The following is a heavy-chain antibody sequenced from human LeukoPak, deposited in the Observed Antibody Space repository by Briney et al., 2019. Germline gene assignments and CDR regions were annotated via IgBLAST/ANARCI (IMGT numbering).Heavy chain of an antibody. CDR1: GGSISNSRYY. D-gene: IGHD6-13*01. CDR3: ARDPQYSSSSDAFDI. J-gene: IGHJ3*02. CDR2: IYYSGST. Sequence: SETLSLTCTVSGGSISNSRYYWSWIRQPPGKALEWIGYIYYSGSTNYNPSLMSRVTISVDTSKNQFSLKLSSVTAADTAVYFCARDPQYSSSSDAFDIWGQGTMVTVSS. V-gene: IGHV4-61*01.